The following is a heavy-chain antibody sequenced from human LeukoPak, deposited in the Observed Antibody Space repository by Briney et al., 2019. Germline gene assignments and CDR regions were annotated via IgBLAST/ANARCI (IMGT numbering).Heavy chain of an antibody. Sequence: GASVKVSCKASPYTFNKYYIHWVRQSPGQGLEWMRVINPSGRSASYAQRFQGRVTMTRDTSASTVYMDLSSLTSDDTAVYYCARDSVELERRNWFDPWGQGTLVTVSS. D-gene: IGHD1-1*01. J-gene: IGHJ5*02. CDR3: ARDSVELERRNWFDP. V-gene: IGHV1-46*02. CDR1: PYTFNKYY. CDR2: INPSGRSA.